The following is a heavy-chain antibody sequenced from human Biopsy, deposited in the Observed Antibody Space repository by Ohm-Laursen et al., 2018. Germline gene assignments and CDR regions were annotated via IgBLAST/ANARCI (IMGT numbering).Heavy chain of an antibody. CDR1: KYMFLRYY. D-gene: IGHD1-26*01. CDR2: IAPRGSDA. Sequence: SVKVSCKASKYMFLRYYIHWVRQAPGKGLEWMGIIAPRGSDATYAQKFQSRLIMTTDTSTATVYMQLGNLTSEDTAVYFCARDRIELEATPTNADYYYFGMDVWGQGTTVTVS. J-gene: IGHJ6*02. V-gene: IGHV1-46*01. CDR3: ARDRIELEATPTNADYYYFGMDV.